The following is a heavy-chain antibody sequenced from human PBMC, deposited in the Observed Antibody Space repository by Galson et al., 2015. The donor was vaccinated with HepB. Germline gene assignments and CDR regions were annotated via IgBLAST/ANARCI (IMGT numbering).Heavy chain of an antibody. D-gene: IGHD3/OR15-3a*01. CDR3: TRPGYGSSWFLDYSHGMDI. Sequence: SLRLSCAASGFTFSGSGIHWVRLASGNGLEWVGRIRNRAKNYATAYAASVRGRFTVSRDDSKNTADLQMNSLKTEDTAVYYCTRPGYGSSWFLDYSHGMDIWGQGTTVIVS. CDR2: IRNRAKNYAT. CDR1: GFTFSGSG. V-gene: IGHV3-73*01. J-gene: IGHJ6*02.